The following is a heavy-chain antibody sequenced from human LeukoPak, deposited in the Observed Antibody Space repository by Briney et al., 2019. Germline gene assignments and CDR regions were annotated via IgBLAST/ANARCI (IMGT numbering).Heavy chain of an antibody. Sequence: PSETLSLTCTVSGGSISSYYWSWIRQPPGKGLEWIGYIYYSGSTNYNPSPKSRVTISVDTSKNQFSLKLSSVTAADTAVYYCARLQPYYYDSSGYYGIWGQGTMVTVSS. CDR2: IYYSGST. D-gene: IGHD3-22*01. CDR3: ARLQPYYYDSSGYYGI. J-gene: IGHJ3*02. V-gene: IGHV4-59*08. CDR1: GGSISSYY.